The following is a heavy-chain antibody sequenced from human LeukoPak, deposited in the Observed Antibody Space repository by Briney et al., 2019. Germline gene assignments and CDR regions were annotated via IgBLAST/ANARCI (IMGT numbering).Heavy chain of an antibody. J-gene: IGHJ5*02. V-gene: IGHV4-4*09. CDR2: THPSGNT. Sequence: PSETLSLSCTVSGGSNNSYYWSWIRQPPGKGLEWIGYTHPSGNTNYSSSLKSRVTISIDTSRNQFSLKLSSVTAADTAVYYCARKAPKKGWFDPWGQGTLVTVSS. CDR1: GGSNNSYY. CDR3: ARKAPKKGWFDP.